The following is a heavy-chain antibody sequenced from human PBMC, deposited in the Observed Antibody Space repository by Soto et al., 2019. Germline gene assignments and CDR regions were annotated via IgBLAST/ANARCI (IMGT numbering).Heavy chain of an antibody. CDR2: IYYSGST. Sequence: SSETLSLTCTVSGGSISSYYWRWIRQPPGKXLEWIGYIYYSGSTSYNPSLKSRVTISVDTSKNQFSLELSSVTAADTAVYYCARGGSSSWCGNPPPYYYGMDVWGQGTTVTVSS. CDR3: ARGGSSSWCGNPPPYYYGMDV. CDR1: GGSISSYY. V-gene: IGHV4-59*01. J-gene: IGHJ6*02. D-gene: IGHD6-13*01.